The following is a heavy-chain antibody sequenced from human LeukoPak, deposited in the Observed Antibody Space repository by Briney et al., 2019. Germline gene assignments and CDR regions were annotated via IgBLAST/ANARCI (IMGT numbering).Heavy chain of an antibody. D-gene: IGHD3-16*02. Sequence: ASVKVSCKASGGTFISYAISWVRQAPGQGLEWMGGIIPIFGTANYAQEFQGRVTITADESTSTAYMELSSLRSEDTAVYYCVTARSFGYWGQGTLVTVSS. CDR3: VTARSFGY. CDR1: GGTFISYA. CDR2: IIPIFGTA. J-gene: IGHJ4*02. V-gene: IGHV1-69*13.